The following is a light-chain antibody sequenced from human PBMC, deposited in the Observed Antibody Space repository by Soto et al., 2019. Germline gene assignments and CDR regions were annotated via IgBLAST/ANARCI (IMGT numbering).Light chain of an antibody. V-gene: IGKV3-20*01. CDR1: QSVSSSS. CDR2: GAS. Sequence: EIVLTQSPGTLYLSPGERATLSCRASQSVSSSSLAWYQQKPGQAPRLLIYGASSRATGIPDRFSGSGSGKDFTLTIIRLEPDDFAVYFCQLYGRSTLYTFGQGTRLEIK. CDR3: QLYGRSTLYT. J-gene: IGKJ2*01.